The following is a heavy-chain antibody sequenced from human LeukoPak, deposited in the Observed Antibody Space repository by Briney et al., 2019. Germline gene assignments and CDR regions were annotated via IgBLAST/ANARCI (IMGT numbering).Heavy chain of an antibody. J-gene: IGHJ6*03. CDR1: GYTFTSYG. V-gene: IGHV1-18*01. CDR3: ARDLGRDYDFWSGYYPPYYYYYYMDV. Sequence: ASVKVSCKASGYTFTSYGISWVRQAPGQGLEWMGWISAYNGNTNYAQKLQGRVTMTTDTSTSTAYMELRSLRSDDTAVYYCARDLGRDYDFWSGYYPPYYYYYYMDVWGKGTTVTVSS. CDR2: ISAYNGNT. D-gene: IGHD3-3*01.